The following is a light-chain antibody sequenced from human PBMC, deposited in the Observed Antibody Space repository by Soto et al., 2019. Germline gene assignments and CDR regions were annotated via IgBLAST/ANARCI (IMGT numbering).Light chain of an antibody. V-gene: IGKV1-27*01. CDR3: QSYNGPPLS. Sequence: DMQMTQSPSSLSASVGDRVTITCRAGQGLGNFLAWYQQKPGKAPRLLVYSASTLQRGVPSRFSGSGSGTEFTLTINGLQPEDVETYYCQSYNGPPLSLGGGTRVDI. CDR2: SAS. J-gene: IGKJ4*01. CDR1: QGLGNF.